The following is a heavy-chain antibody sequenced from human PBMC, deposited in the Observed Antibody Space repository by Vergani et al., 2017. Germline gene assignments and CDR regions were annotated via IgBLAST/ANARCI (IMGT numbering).Heavy chain of an antibody. J-gene: IGHJ4*02. Sequence: EVQLLESGGGLVQPGGSLRLSCAASGFTFSSYAMSWVRQAPGKGLEWVSAISGSGGSTYYADSVKGRFTISRDNSKNTLYLQMNSLRAEDTAVYYCAKGHMVTMILVVITPFGDWGQGTLVTVSS. D-gene: IGHD3-22*01. CDR1: GFTFSSYA. V-gene: IGHV3-23*01. CDR2: ISGSGGST. CDR3: AKGHMVTMILVVITPFGD.